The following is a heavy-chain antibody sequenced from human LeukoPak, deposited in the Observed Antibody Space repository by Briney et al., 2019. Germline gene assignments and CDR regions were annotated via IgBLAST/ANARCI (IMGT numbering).Heavy chain of an antibody. CDR1: GGSFSGYY. CDR3: ASSRRRGMVTPYYFDY. J-gene: IGHJ4*02. Sequence: PSETLSLTCAVYGGSFSGYYWSWIRRPPGKGLEWIGEINHSGSTNYNPSLKSRVTISVDTSKNQFSLKLSSVTAADTAVYYCASSRRRGMVTPYYFDYWGQGTLVTVSS. V-gene: IGHV4-34*01. CDR2: INHSGST. D-gene: IGHD3-16*01.